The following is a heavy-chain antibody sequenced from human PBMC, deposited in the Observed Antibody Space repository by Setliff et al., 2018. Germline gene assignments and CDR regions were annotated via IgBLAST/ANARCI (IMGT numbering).Heavy chain of an antibody. Sequence: SVKVSCKASGGTFSGYAFSWVRQAPGQGLEWIGGITPIFETAHYAEEFRDRVTITADKSTTTVHMELSSLTSEDTAVYFCARDSVTLGQLERRGGWHYYGMDVWGQGTTVTVSS. V-gene: IGHV1-69*06. CDR3: ARDSVTLGQLERRGGWHYYGMDV. CDR1: GGTFSGYA. D-gene: IGHD1-1*01. J-gene: IGHJ6*02. CDR2: ITPIFETA.